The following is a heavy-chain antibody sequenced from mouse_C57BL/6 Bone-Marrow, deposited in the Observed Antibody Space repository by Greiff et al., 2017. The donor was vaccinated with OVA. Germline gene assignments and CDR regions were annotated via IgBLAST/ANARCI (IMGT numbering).Heavy chain of an antibody. CDR3: ARKGYDFYYFDY. Sequence: VQLQQSGAELARPGASVKLSCKASGYTFTSYGISWVKQRTGQGLEWIGEIYHRSGNTYYNAKFKGKATLTADKSSSTAYMELRSLTSEDSAVYFCARKGYDFYYFDYWGQGTTLTVSS. V-gene: IGHV1-81*01. D-gene: IGHD2-4*01. CDR2: IYHRSGNT. CDR1: GYTFTSYG. J-gene: IGHJ2*01.